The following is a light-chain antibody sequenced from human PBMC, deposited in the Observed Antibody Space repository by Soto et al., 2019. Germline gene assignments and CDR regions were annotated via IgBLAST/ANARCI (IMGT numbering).Light chain of an antibody. CDR2: VAS. J-gene: IGKJ4*01. CDR3: QEYNSGLT. Sequence: DIQMTQSPSSLSASVGDRLTIPSRASQGICNYLAWYQQKPAKVPKVLIYVASALQAGVPSRFSGSGSGRDFTLTISSLQPEDVATYYCQEYNSGLTFGGGTKVDI. V-gene: IGKV1-27*01. CDR1: QGICNY.